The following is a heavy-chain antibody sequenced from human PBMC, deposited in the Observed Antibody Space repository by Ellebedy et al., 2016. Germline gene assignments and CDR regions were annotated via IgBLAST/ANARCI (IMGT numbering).Heavy chain of an antibody. D-gene: IGHD5-24*01. J-gene: IGHJ4*02. CDR1: GYSISSGYF. V-gene: IGHV4-38-2*02. CDR2: IYHSGST. CDR3: ATLTIPGGSDS. Sequence: SETLSLXXSVSGYSISSGYFSGWIRPPPGKGLEWIGCIYHSGSTYYNPSLRSRVTISVDTSKNQFSLKLSSLTAADTAVYYCATLTIPGGSDSWGQGTLVTISS.